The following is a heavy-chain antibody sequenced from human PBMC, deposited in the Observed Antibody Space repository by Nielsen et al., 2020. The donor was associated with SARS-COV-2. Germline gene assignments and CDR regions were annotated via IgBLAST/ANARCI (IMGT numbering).Heavy chain of an antibody. CDR3: ARHPRDSSGYFDY. V-gene: IGHV4-39*01. CDR2: IYYSGST. CDR1: GGSFSSYY. J-gene: IGHJ4*02. Sequence: SETLSLTCAVYGGSFSSYYWGWIRQPPGKGLEWIGSIYYSGSTYYNPSLKSRVTISVDTSKNQFSLKLSSVTAADTAVYYCARHPRDSSGYFDYWGQGTLVTVSS. D-gene: IGHD3-22*01.